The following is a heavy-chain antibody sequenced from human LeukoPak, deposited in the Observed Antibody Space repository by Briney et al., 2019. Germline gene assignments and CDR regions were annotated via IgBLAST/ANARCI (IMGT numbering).Heavy chain of an antibody. J-gene: IGHJ4*02. V-gene: IGHV4-34*01. CDR3: ARSDGVVVVTAIQGYFDY. CDR2: INHSGST. Sequence: PAETLSLTCAVYGGSFSGYYWSWIRQPPGKGLEWIGEINHSGSTNYNPSLKSRVTISVGTSKNKFSLKLSSVTAADTAVYYCARSDGVVVVTAIQGYFDYWGQGTLVTVSS. D-gene: IGHD2-21*02. CDR1: GGSFSGYY.